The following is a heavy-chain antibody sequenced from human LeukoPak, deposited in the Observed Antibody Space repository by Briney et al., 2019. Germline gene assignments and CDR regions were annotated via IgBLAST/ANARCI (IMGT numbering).Heavy chain of an antibody. D-gene: IGHD5-24*01. CDR3: ARGPGWDGYNYGWFDP. V-gene: IGHV4-59*12. CDR1: YVSIRSFY. Sequence: SETLSLTCTVSYVSIRSFYWSWIRQPPGKGLEWIAYTYYSGNTNYNPSLKSRVTISVDTSKNQFSLKLSSVTAADTAVYYCARGPGWDGYNYGWFDPWGQGTLVTVSS. J-gene: IGHJ5*02. CDR2: TYYSGNT.